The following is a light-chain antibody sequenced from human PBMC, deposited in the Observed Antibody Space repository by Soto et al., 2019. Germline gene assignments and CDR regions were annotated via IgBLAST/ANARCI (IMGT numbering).Light chain of an antibody. CDR2: GAS. Sequence: EIVMTQSPATLSVSPGERATLSCRASQSVSSNLAWYQQKPGQAPRLLIYGASTRATGIPARFSGSGSGTEFTLTISSLEPEDFAVYYCQQYGSSPITFGQGTRLEIK. CDR1: QSVSSN. V-gene: IGKV3-15*01. CDR3: QQYGSSPIT. J-gene: IGKJ5*01.